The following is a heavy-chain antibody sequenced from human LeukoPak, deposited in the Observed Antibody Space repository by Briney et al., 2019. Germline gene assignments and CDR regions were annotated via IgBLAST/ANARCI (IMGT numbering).Heavy chain of an antibody. CDR3: ARDHHLPTYYYGSGSYRWFDP. Sequence: KPGGSLRLSCAASGFTFSSYSMNWVRQAPGKGLEWVSSISSSSSYIYYADSVKGRFTISRDNAKNSLYLQMNSLRAEDTAVYYCARDHHLPTYYYGSGSYRWFDPWGQGTLVTVSS. CDR1: GFTFSSYS. J-gene: IGHJ5*02. D-gene: IGHD3-10*01. CDR2: ISSSSSYI. V-gene: IGHV3-21*01.